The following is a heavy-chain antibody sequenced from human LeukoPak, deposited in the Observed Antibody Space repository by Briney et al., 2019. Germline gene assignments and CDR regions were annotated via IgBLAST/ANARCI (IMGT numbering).Heavy chain of an antibody. D-gene: IGHD3-3*01. V-gene: IGHV4-34*01. Sequence: PSETLSLTCAVYGGSFSGYYWSWIRRPPGKGLEWIGEINHSGSTNYNPSLKSRVAISVDTSKNQFSLKLSSVTAADTAVYYCARGPQFWSGYYTDYWGQGTLVTVSS. CDR2: INHSGST. CDR3: ARGPQFWSGYYTDY. J-gene: IGHJ4*02. CDR1: GGSFSGYY.